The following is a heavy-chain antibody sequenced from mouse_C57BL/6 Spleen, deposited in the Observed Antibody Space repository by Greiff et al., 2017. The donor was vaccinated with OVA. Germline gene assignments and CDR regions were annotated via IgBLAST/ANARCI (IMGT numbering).Heavy chain of an antibody. CDR1: GYTFTSYW. D-gene: IGHD1-1*01. Sequence: QVQLQQPGAELVKPGASVKMSCKASGYTFTSYWITWVKQRPGQGLEWIGDIYPGSGSTKYNEKFKSKAKLTVDKSSSTAYMQLSSLTSEDAAVYYCARSSHWYCYVWGTGTTVTVAS. V-gene: IGHV1-55*01. CDR3: ARSSHWYCYV. J-gene: IGHJ1*03. CDR2: IYPGSGST.